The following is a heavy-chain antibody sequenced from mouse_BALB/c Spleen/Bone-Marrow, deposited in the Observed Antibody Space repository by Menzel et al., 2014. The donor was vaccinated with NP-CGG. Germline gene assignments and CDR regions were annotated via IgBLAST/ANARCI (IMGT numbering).Heavy chain of an antibody. V-gene: IGHV14-3*02. Sequence: VQLKESGAELVKPGASVKLSCTASGLNIKDTYMHRVKQRPEQGLEWIGRIDPANGNTKYDPKFQGKATITADTSSNTAYLQLSSLTSEDTAVYYCASYYYGSSLFAYWGQGTLVTVSA. D-gene: IGHD1-1*01. CDR1: GLNIKDTY. CDR2: IDPANGNT. CDR3: ASYYYGSSLFAY. J-gene: IGHJ3*01.